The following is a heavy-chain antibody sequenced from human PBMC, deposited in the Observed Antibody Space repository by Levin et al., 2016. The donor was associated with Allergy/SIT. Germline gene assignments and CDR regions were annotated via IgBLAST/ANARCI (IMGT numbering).Heavy chain of an antibody. V-gene: IGHV1-46*01. CDR3: ARDRGGSGMPPPGDV. CDR2: INPSGGST. Sequence: WVRQAPGQGLEWMGIINPSGGSTSYAQKFQGRVTMTRDTSTSTVYMELSSLRSEDTAVYYCARDRGGSGMPPPGDVWGQGTTVTVSS. D-gene: IGHD3-10*01. J-gene: IGHJ6*02.